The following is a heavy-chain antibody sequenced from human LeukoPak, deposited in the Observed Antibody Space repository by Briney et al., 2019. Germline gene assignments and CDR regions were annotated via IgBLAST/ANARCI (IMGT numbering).Heavy chain of an antibody. D-gene: IGHD3-22*01. CDR3: ARDGYYYDSSGYRDY. CDR1: GFTFSSYS. Sequence: GGSLRLSCAASGFTFSSYSINWVRQAPGKGLEWVSSISSSSSYIYYADSVKGRFTISRDNAKNSLYLQINSLRAEDTAVYYCARDGYYYDSSGYRDYWGQGTLVTVSS. CDR2: ISSSSSYI. J-gene: IGHJ4*02. V-gene: IGHV3-21*01.